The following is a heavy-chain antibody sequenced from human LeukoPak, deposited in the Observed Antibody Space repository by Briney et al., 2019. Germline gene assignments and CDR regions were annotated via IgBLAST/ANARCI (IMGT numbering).Heavy chain of an antibody. CDR3: ARGLRYSSGWAYFDY. CDR1: GFTFNNYW. V-gene: IGHV3-7*01. Sequence: PGGSLRLSCVASGFTFNNYWMDWVRQAPGKGLEWVASIKPDGSQKDYVDSVKGRFTISRDNGKNSLYLQLNSLRAEDTAVYYCARGLRYSSGWAYFDYWGQGTLVTVSS. CDR2: IKPDGSQK. J-gene: IGHJ4*02. D-gene: IGHD6-19*01.